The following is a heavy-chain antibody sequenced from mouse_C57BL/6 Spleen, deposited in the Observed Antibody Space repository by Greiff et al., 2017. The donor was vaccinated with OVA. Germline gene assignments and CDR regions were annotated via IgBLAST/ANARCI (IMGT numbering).Heavy chain of an antibody. CDR2: ISYDGSN. Sequence: EVKLEESGPGLVKPSQSLSLTCSVTGYSITSGYYWNWIRQFPGNQLEWLGYISYDGSNNYNPSLKNRISITRDTSKNQFFLKLNSVTTEDTDAYDCARDGTTVGYAMDYWGQGTSVTVSS. CDR3: ARDGTTVGYAMDY. D-gene: IGHD1-1*01. V-gene: IGHV3-6*01. CDR1: GYSITSGYY. J-gene: IGHJ4*01.